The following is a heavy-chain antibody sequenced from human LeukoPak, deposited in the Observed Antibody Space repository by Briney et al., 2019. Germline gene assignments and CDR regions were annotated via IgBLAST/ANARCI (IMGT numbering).Heavy chain of an antibody. CDR3: ARDPPGGYSYFDY. J-gene: IGHJ4*02. V-gene: IGHV3-23*01. CDR2: ISGSGGST. CDR1: GFTFSSYA. D-gene: IGHD5-18*01. Sequence: GGSLRLSCAASGFTFSSYAMSWVRQAPGKGLEWVSAISGSGGSTYYADSVKGRFTISRDNAKNSLYLQMNSLRAEDTAVYYCARDPPGGYSYFDYWGQGTLVTVSS.